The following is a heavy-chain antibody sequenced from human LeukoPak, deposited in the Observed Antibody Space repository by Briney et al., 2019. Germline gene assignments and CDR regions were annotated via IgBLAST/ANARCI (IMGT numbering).Heavy chain of an antibody. CDR1: GFTVSSNY. CDR3: ASHPRYYYDSSGDY. CDR2: IYSGGST. J-gene: IGHJ4*02. V-gene: IGHV3-53*01. D-gene: IGHD3-22*01. Sequence: GGSLRLSCAASGFTVSSNYMSWVRQAPGKGLEWVSVIYSGGSTYYADSVKGRFTISRDNAKNSLYLQMNSLRAEDTAVYYCASHPRYYYDSSGDYWGQGTLVTVSS.